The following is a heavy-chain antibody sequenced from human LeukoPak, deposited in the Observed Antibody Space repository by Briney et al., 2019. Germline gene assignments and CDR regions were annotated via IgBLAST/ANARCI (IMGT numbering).Heavy chain of an antibody. CDR1: GFTFSSYE. CDR2: ISSSGSTI. J-gene: IGHJ4*02. Sequence: GGSLRLSCAASGFTFSSYEMNWVRQAPGKGLEWVSYISSSGSTIYYADSVKGRFTISRDNAKNSLYLQMNSLRAEDTAVYYCARGAHDLLTTYYHFDSWGQGALVTVSS. V-gene: IGHV3-48*03. CDR3: ARGAHDLLTTYYHFDS. D-gene: IGHD3-9*01.